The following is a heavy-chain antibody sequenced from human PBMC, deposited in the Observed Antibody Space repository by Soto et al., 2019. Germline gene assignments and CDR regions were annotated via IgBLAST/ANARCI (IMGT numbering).Heavy chain of an antibody. D-gene: IGHD1-1*01. Sequence: GESLKISCKGSGYSFTSYWIGWVRQMPGKGLEWMGIIYPGDSDTRYSPSFQGQVTISADKSISTAYLQWSSLKASDTAMYYCARHTVNDQYCYDGVDVWGQGTTVTVSS. CDR2: IYPGDSDT. CDR1: GYSFTSYW. V-gene: IGHV5-51*01. CDR3: ARHTVNDQYCYDGVDV. J-gene: IGHJ6*02.